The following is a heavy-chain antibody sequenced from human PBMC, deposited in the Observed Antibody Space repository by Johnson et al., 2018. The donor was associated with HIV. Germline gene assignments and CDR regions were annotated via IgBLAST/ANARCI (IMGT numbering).Heavy chain of an antibody. CDR3: TTSGYSYGITYDTFDI. CDR1: GFTFSSYG. Sequence: VHLVESGGGLVQPGGSLRLSCAASGFTFSSYGMHWVRQAPGKGLEWVAFIRYDGGNKYYADSVKGRLTISRDDSENTLYLQMNSLKAEDTAVYFCTTSGYSYGITYDTFDIWGQGTMVTVSS. CDR2: IRYDGGNK. D-gene: IGHD5-18*01. V-gene: IGHV3-30*02. J-gene: IGHJ3*02.